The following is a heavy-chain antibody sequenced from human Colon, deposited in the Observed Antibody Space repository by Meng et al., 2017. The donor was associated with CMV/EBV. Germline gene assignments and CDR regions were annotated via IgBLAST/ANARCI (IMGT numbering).Heavy chain of an antibody. Sequence: QVQLVQFGSELKKPGASVKVSCKASGYTFTGYWMHWVRQAPGQGLEWMGRIKPSTGDTNYAQNFQGRVTVTRDTSISTVYMEVNSLTSDDTAVYYCTREGFDYWGQGALVTVSS. CDR2: IKPSTGDT. J-gene: IGHJ4*02. V-gene: IGHV1-2*06. CDR1: GYTFTGYW. CDR3: TREGFDY.